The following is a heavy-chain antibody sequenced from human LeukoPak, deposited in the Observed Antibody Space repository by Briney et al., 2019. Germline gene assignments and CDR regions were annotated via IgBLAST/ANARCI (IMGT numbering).Heavy chain of an antibody. J-gene: IGHJ6*02. V-gene: IGHV1-69*10. CDR1: GGTFSSYA. CDR2: IIPILGIA. CDR3: ARSASGGDYYYYGMDV. D-gene: IGHD3-10*01. Sequence: SVKVSCKASGGTFSSYAISWVRQAPGQGLEWMGGIIPILGIANYAQKFQGRVTITADKSTSTAYMELSSLRSEDTAVYYCARSASGGDYYYYGMDVWGQGTTVTVSS.